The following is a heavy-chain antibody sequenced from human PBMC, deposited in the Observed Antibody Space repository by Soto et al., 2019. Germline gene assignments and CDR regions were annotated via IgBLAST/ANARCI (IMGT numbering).Heavy chain of an antibody. J-gene: IGHJ6*03. CDR2: IYYSGST. Sequence: QVQLQESGPGLVKPSETLSLTCTVSGGSISSYYWSWIRQPPGKGLEWIGYIYYSGSTNYNPSLTSRVTISVDTSKNQFSLKLSSVTAADTAVYYCACSSSWYSYYYYMDVWGKGTTVTVSS. D-gene: IGHD6-13*01. V-gene: IGHV4-59*01. CDR3: ACSSSWYSYYYYMDV. CDR1: GGSISSYY.